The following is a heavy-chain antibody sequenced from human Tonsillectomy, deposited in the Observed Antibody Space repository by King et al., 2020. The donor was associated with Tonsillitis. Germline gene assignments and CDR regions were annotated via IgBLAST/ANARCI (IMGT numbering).Heavy chain of an antibody. Sequence: QLVQSGAEVKKPGESLKISCKASGYSFSSYWIGWVRQMPGKALEWMGIIYPGDSDTRYSPSFQGQVTISADKSITTAYLQWSSLRASDTAMYYCARPAPLTGYYYFDYWGQGTLVTVSS. CDR3: ARPAPLTGYYYFDY. V-gene: IGHV5-51*01. J-gene: IGHJ4*02. D-gene: IGHD3-9*01. CDR1: GYSFSSYW. CDR2: IYPGDSDT.